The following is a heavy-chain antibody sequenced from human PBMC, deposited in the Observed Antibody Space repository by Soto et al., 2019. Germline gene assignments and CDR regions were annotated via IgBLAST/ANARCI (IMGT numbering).Heavy chain of an antibody. CDR3: ARVSGIYYDGMDV. CDR1: GGSIGSGGYS. D-gene: IGHD3-10*01. J-gene: IGHJ6*02. CDR2: IYHSGST. V-gene: IGHV4-30-2*01. Sequence: SETLALTCAVSGGSIGSGGYSWSWIRQPPGKGLEWIGYIYHSGSTYYNPSLKSRVTISVDRSKNQFSLKLSSVTAADTAVYYCARVSGIYYDGMDVWGQGTTVT.